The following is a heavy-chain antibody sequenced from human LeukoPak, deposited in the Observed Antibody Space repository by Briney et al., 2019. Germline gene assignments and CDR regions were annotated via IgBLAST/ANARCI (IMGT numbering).Heavy chain of an antibody. CDR2: ISYDGSNK. CDR1: GFTFSSYG. Sequence: PGGSLRLSCAASGFTFSSYGMHWVRQAPGKGLEWVAVISYDGSNKYYADSVKGRFTISRDNSKNTLYLQMNSLRAEDTAVYYCAKITVTQGDFDYWGQGTLVTVSS. D-gene: IGHD4-17*01. J-gene: IGHJ4*02. CDR3: AKITVTQGDFDY. V-gene: IGHV3-30*18.